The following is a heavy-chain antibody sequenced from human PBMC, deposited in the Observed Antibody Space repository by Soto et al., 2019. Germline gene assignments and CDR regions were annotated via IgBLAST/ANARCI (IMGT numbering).Heavy chain of an antibody. Sequence: GESLKISCAASGFTFSEYGMNWVRQAPGKGLEWLASISSDSRYIYHADSVKGRFTISRDNARNSLFLHMSSLRADDTAVYYCARELMGITRPFDYWGQGTLVTVSS. CDR1: GFTFSEYG. J-gene: IGHJ4*02. V-gene: IGHV3-21*01. CDR2: ISSDSRYI. CDR3: ARELMGITRPFDY. D-gene: IGHD6-6*01.